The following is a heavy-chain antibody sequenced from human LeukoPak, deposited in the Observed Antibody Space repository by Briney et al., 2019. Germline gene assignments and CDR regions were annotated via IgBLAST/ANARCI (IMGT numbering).Heavy chain of an antibody. J-gene: IGHJ4*02. V-gene: IGHV1-24*01. D-gene: IGHD3-10*01. CDR2: FDPEDGET. CDR1: GYTLTELS. Sequence: ASVKVSCKVSGYTLTELSMHWVRQAPGKGLEWMGGFDPEDGETTYAQKFQGRVTMTEDTSTDTAYMELSSLRSEDTAVYYCATDLWFGELFGYWGQGTLVTVSS. CDR3: ATDLWFGELFGY.